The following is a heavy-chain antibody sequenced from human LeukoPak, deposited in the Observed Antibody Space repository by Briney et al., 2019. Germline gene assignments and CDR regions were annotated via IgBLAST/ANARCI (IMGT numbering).Heavy chain of an antibody. CDR2: INHSGST. D-gene: IGHD2-2*01. CDR3: ARGPLGYCSSTSCRDAFDI. J-gene: IGHJ3*02. CDR1: GGSFSGYY. Sequence: SETLSLTCAVYGGSFSGYYWSWIRQPPGKGLEWIGEINHSGSTNYNPSLKSRVTISVDTSKNQFSLKLSSVTAGDTAVYYCARGPLGYCSSTSCRDAFDIWGQGTMVTVSS. V-gene: IGHV4-34*01.